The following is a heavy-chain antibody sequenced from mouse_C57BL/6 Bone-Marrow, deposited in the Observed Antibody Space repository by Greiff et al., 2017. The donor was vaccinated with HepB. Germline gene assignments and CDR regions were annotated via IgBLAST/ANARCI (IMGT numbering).Heavy chain of an antibody. Sequence: EVQLQESGPELVKPGASVKISCKASGYSFTDYNMNWVKQSNGKSLEWIGVINPNYGTTSYNQKFKGKATLTVDQSSSTAYMQLNSLTSEDSAVYYCARGITTVVANAMDYWGQGTSVTVSS. CDR1: GYSFTDYN. CDR3: ARGITTVVANAMDY. D-gene: IGHD1-1*01. CDR2: INPNYGTT. J-gene: IGHJ4*01. V-gene: IGHV1-39*01.